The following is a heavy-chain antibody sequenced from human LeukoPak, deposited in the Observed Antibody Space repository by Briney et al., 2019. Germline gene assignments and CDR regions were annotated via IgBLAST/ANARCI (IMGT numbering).Heavy chain of an antibody. Sequence: SETLSLTCTASGGSISSGGYYWSWIRQPPGKGLEWIGYIYYSGSTNYNPSLKSRVTISVDTSKNQFSLKLSSVTAADTAVYYCARRHSSGWSHFDYWGQGTLVTVSS. CDR3: ARRHSSGWSHFDY. V-gene: IGHV4-61*08. CDR1: GGSISSGGYY. D-gene: IGHD6-19*01. CDR2: IYYSGST. J-gene: IGHJ4*02.